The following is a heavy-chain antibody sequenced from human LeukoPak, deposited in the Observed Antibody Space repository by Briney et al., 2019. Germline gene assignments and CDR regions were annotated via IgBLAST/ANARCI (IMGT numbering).Heavy chain of an antibody. V-gene: IGHV3-49*04. Sequence: GGSLRLSCTASGFTFGDYAMSWVRQAPGKGLEWVGFIRSKAYGGTTEYAASVKGRFTISRDDSKSIAYLQMNSLKTEDTVVYYCTRYHYYDSKNDYWGQGTLVTVSS. CDR3: TRYHYYDSKNDY. D-gene: IGHD3-22*01. CDR2: IRSKAYGGTT. CDR1: GFTFGDYA. J-gene: IGHJ4*02.